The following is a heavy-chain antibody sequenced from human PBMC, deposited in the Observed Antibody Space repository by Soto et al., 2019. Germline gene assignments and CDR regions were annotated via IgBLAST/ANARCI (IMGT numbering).Heavy chain of an antibody. CDR2: ISYDGSNK. V-gene: IGHV3-30-3*01. CDR1: GFTFSSYA. J-gene: IGHJ3*02. D-gene: IGHD3-10*01. CDR3: ARDESGGRFGEGDAFDI. Sequence: GGSLRLSCAASGFTFSSYAMHWVRQAPGKGLEWVAVISYDGSNKYYADSVKGRFTISRDNSKNTLYLQMNSLRAEDTAVYYCARDESGGRFGEGDAFDIWGQGTMVTVSS.